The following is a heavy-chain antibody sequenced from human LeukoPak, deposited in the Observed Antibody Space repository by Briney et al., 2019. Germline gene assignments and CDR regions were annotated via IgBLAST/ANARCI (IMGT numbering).Heavy chain of an antibody. CDR2: INPSSGGT. CDR3: AREWPHTYRFDP. J-gene: IGHJ5*02. CDR1: GYTFTNYY. Sequence: ASVKVSCTASGYTFTNYYMHWMRHAPGQGLEWMGIINPSSGGTIYAQKFQGRVTMTRDTSTTTVYMELSSLGSEDTAVYYCAREWPHTYRFDPWGQGTLVTVSS. V-gene: IGHV1-46*01. D-gene: IGHD5-12*01.